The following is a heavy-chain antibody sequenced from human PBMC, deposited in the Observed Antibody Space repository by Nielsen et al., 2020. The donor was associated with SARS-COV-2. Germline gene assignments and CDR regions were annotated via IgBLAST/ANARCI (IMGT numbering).Heavy chain of an antibody. J-gene: IGHJ6*02. Sequence: GESLKISCAASGFAFSTYAMNWVRQAPGKGLEWLTIISSDGNTKFYADSVKGRFTISRDNSENTLYLQMNSLRAEDTAEYYCATAVDDYDHYYGMDVWGQGTTVTVSS. V-gene: IGHV3-30*04. CDR2: ISSDGNTK. CDR1: GFAFSTYA. D-gene: IGHD3-22*01. CDR3: ATAVDDYDHYYGMDV.